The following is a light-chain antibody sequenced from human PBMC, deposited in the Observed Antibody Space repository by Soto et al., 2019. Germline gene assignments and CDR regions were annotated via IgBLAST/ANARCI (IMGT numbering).Light chain of an antibody. CDR2: EVS. V-gene: IGLV2-14*01. Sequence: QYVLTQPASVSGSPGQSITISCTGTSSDVGGYNYVSWYQQHPGKAPKLMIYEVSNRPSGVSNRFSGSKSGNTASLTISGLQAEDEADYYCSSYTSSSTPYVFGTGTKVTV. J-gene: IGLJ1*01. CDR3: SSYTSSSTPYV. CDR1: SSDVGGYNY.